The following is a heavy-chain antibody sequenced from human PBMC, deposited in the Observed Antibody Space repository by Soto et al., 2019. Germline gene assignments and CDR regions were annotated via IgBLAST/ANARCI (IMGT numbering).Heavy chain of an antibody. Sequence: SETLSLTCTVSGGSISSYYWSWIRQPPGKGLEYIAYIYYSGRTNYNPSLKSRVTIELDTSKNQFSLKLSSVTAADTAVYYCARGRLLYSYYYYAMDVWGQGTTVTVSS. CDR2: IYYSGRT. CDR1: GGSISSYY. CDR3: ARGRLLYSYYYYAMDV. J-gene: IGHJ6*02. D-gene: IGHD3-3*01. V-gene: IGHV4-59*12.